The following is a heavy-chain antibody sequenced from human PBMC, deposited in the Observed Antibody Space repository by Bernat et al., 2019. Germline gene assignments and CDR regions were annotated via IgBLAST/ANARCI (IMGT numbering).Heavy chain of an antibody. CDR1: GYTFTSYG. V-gene: IGHV1-18*01. D-gene: IGHD2-15*01. CDR2: ISAYNGNT. CDR3: AVGYYCSGGSCYDYYYYGMDV. J-gene: IGHJ6*02. Sequence: QVQLVQSGAEVKKPGASVKVSCKASGYTFTSYGISWVRQAPGQGLEWMGWISAYNGNTNYAQKLQGRVTMTTDTSTSTAYMVLRSLRSDDTAVYYCAVGYYCSGGSCYDYYYYGMDVWGQGTTVTVSS.